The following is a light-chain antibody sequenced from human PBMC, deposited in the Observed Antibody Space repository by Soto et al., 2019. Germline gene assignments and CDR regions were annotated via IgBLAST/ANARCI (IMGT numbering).Light chain of an antibody. J-gene: IGLJ2*01. V-gene: IGLV2-8*01. CDR2: EVS. CDR1: SSDVGGYNY. CDR3: SSCAGGTTVV. Sequence: QSALTQPPSASGSPGQSVTISCTGTSSDVGGYNYVSWYQQHPGKAPKLMIYEVSKRPSGVPDRFSGSKSGNTASLTVSGAQGEDEAAYYCSSCAGGTTVVFGGGTKPTVL.